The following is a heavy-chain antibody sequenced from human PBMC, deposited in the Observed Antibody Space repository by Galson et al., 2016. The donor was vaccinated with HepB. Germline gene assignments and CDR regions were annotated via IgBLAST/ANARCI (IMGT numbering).Heavy chain of an antibody. Sequence: SLRLSCAVSGFSLNKFAMNWVRQAPGKGLQWVAGVGGDDDDTYYEDSVKGRFTISRDRSKNTLSLQMNSLRVEDTGIYYCAKDSHCNGGTCYYHYFDYWGQGVLVTVSS. V-gene: IGHV3-23*01. J-gene: IGHJ4*02. CDR2: VGGDDDDT. CDR3: AKDSHCNGGTCYYHYFDY. D-gene: IGHD2-21*01. CDR1: GFSLNKFA.